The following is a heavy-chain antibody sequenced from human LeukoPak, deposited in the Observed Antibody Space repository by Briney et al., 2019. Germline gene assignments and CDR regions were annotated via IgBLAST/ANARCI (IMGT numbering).Heavy chain of an antibody. D-gene: IGHD4-17*01. CDR2: ISPNNGGT. V-gene: IGHV1-2*06. J-gene: IGHJ4*02. CDR3: ARSKDYGDYGGYDY. Sequence: ASVKVSCKVSGYTFTGYYAHWVRQAPGQGLEWMGRISPNNGGTNYAQKFQGRVTMTRDTSISTAYMELSRLRSDDTAVYYCARSKDYGDYGGYDYWGQGTLVTVSS. CDR1: GYTFTGYY.